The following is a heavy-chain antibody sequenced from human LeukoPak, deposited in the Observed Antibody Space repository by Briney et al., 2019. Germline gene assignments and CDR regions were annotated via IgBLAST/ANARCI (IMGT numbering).Heavy chain of an antibody. CDR2: ISSSGSTI. J-gene: IGHJ6*02. V-gene: IGHV3-11*01. D-gene: IGHD3-22*01. Sequence: PGGSLRLSCAASGFTFSDYYMSWIRQAPGKGLEWVSYISSSGSTIYYADSVKGRFTISRDNAKNSLYLQMNSLRAEDTAVYYCARDGNYYDSSGYYWVGTQSGYYYGMDVWGQGTTVTVSS. CDR1: GFTFSDYY. CDR3: ARDGNYYDSSGYYWVGTQSGYYYGMDV.